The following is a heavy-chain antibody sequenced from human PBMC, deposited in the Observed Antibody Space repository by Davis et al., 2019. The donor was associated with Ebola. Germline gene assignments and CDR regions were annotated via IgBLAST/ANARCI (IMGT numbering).Heavy chain of an antibody. CDR1: GGSFSGYY. Sequence: PSETLSLTCAVYGGSFSGYYWSWIRQPPGKGLEWIGEINHSGSTNYNPSLKSRVTISVDTSKNQFSLKLSSVTAADTAVYYCARGGDYGDYDYWYFDLWGRGTLVTVSS. J-gene: IGHJ2*01. V-gene: IGHV4-34*01. CDR3: ARGGDYGDYDYWYFDL. CDR2: INHSGST. D-gene: IGHD4-17*01.